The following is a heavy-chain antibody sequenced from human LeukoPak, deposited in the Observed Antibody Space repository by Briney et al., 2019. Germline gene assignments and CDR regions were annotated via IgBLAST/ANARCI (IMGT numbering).Heavy chain of an antibody. CDR2: ISYDGSNK. CDR3: ARDMYSGSQFIDY. D-gene: IGHD1-26*01. Sequence: HPGGSLRLSCAASGFTFSSYAMHWVRQAPGKGLEWVAVISYDGSNKYYADSVKGRFTISRDNSKNTLYLQMNSLRAEDTAVYYCARDMYSGSQFIDYWGQGTLVTVSS. J-gene: IGHJ4*02. V-gene: IGHV3-30-3*01. CDR1: GFTFSSYA.